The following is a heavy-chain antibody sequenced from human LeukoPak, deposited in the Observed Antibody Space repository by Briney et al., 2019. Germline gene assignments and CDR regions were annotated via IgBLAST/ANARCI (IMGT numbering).Heavy chain of an antibody. CDR1: GYTFTTYY. V-gene: IGHV1-46*01. D-gene: IGHD3-10*01. Sequence: ASVKVSCKASGYTFTTYYIHWVRQAPGQGLEWMGILNPTGGITSYAQKFLGRVTMTWDMSTSTVYMELSSLRSDDTAVYYCARDAGYYYYYMDVWGKGTTVTVSS. J-gene: IGHJ6*03. CDR2: LNPTGGIT. CDR3: ARDAGYYYYYMDV.